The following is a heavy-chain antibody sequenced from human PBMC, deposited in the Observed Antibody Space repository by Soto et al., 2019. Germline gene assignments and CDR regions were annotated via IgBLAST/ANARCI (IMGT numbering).Heavy chain of an antibody. Sequence: GASVKVSCKASGGTFSSYAISWVRQAPGQGLEWMGGIIPIFGTANYAQKFQGRVTITADESTSTAYMELSSLRSEDTAVYYCARSSDCSGGSCYSVYFWFDPWGQGTLVTVS. CDR3: ARSSDCSGGSCYSVYFWFDP. J-gene: IGHJ5*02. V-gene: IGHV1-69*13. D-gene: IGHD2-15*01. CDR1: GGTFSSYA. CDR2: IIPIFGTA.